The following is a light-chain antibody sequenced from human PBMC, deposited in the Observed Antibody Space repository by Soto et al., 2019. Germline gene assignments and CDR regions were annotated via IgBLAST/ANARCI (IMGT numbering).Light chain of an antibody. V-gene: IGKV3-20*01. CDR1: QSVSSSY. Sequence: EIVLTQSPATLSLSPGERATLSCRASQSVSSSYLAWYQQKPGQAPRLLIYGASSRATGIPDRFSGSGSGTDVTLTISRLEPEDFAVYYCQQYGSSPRTFGQGTKVDI. CDR3: QQYGSSPRT. J-gene: IGKJ1*01. CDR2: GAS.